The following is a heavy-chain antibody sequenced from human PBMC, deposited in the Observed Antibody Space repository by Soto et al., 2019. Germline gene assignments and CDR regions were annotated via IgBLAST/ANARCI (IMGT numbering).Heavy chain of an antibody. CDR2: IWYDGSNK. V-gene: IGHV3-33*01. CDR3: ARDLGTVVTPGAFDI. J-gene: IGHJ3*02. CDR1: GFTFSSYG. D-gene: IGHD2-21*02. Sequence: GGSLRLSCAASGFTFSSYGMHWVRQAPGKGLEWVAVIWYDGSNKYYADSVKGRFTISRDNSKNTLYLQMNSLRAEDTAVYYCARDLGTVVTPGAFDIWGQGTMVTVSS.